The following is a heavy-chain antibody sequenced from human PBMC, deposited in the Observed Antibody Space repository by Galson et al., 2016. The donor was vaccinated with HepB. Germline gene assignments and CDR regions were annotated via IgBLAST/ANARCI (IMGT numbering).Heavy chain of an antibody. CDR2: IKQDGSEK. D-gene: IGHD2-2*02. CDR3: ASSIVVIPAAIRFEAFDI. Sequence: SLRLSCAASGILFGSYWMTWVRQAPGKGLVWVASIKQDGSEKYCVDSVKGRFTISRDNPKKSLSLEMNSLRAEDTAMYYCASSIVVIPAAIRFEAFDIWGQGTMCTVSS. J-gene: IGHJ3*02. V-gene: IGHV3-7*01. CDR1: GILFGSYW.